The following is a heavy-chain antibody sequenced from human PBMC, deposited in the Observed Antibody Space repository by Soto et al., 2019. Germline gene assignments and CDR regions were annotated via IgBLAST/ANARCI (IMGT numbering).Heavy chain of an antibody. CDR1: TFTFSSYV. J-gene: IGHJ4*02. CDR3: ARGTSSNSCYGLYLDF. CDR2: IDGPADST. V-gene: IGHV3-23*01. D-gene: IGHD2-2*01. Sequence: EVQLLESGGGVVQPGGSLRVSCEASTFTFSSYVMNWVRQAPGKGLEWVSGIDGPADSTTYADSVKGRFSISRDNSQSTQYLQLNSLRAVDTAVYCRARGTSSNSCYGLYLDFWGKGSLVNVAS.